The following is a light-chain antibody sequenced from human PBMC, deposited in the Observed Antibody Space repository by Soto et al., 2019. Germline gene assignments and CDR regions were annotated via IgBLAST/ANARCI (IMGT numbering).Light chain of an antibody. CDR3: QQLNSYPYT. Sequence: DIPMTQSPSTLSGSVGDRVTITCRASQTISSWLAWYQQKPGKAPKLLIYSATTLQTGVSSRFSGSRSGPEFTLTISSLQPEDFATYYCQQLNSYPYTFAQGTKLEIK. V-gene: IGKV1-5*01. CDR1: QTISSW. J-gene: IGKJ2*01. CDR2: SAT.